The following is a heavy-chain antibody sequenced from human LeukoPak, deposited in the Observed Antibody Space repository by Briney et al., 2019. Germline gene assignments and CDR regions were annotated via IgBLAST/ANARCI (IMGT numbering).Heavy chain of an antibody. CDR1: GGSISSGDYY. V-gene: IGHV4-31*03. CDR3: ARTTPGVAVAADY. Sequence: SETLSLTCTVSGGSISSGDYYWSWIRQHPGKGLEWIGYIYYSGSTYYNPSLKSRVTISVDTSKNQFSLKSSSVTAADTAVYYCARTTPGVAVAADYWGQGTLVTVSS. J-gene: IGHJ4*02. CDR2: IYYSGST. D-gene: IGHD6-19*01.